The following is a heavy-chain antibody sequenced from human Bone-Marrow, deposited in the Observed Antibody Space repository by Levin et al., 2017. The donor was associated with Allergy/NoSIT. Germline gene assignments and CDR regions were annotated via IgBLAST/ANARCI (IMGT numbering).Heavy chain of an antibody. V-gene: IGHV3-7*01. CDR2: IKEDGSEK. J-gene: IGHJ4*02. Sequence: GESLKISCLASGFTFSNLWMDWIRQAPGKGLEWVANIKEDGSEKHYVGSVEGRFTVSRDNAKNSLYLLLDSLRAEDTAVYYCVRGGSYFDHWGQGTLVTVSS. D-gene: IGHD6-6*01. CDR3: VRGGSYFDH. CDR1: GFTFSNLW.